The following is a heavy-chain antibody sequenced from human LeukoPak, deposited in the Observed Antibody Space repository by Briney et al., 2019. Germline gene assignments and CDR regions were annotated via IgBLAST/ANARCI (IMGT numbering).Heavy chain of an antibody. D-gene: IGHD4-17*01. V-gene: IGHV3-7*01. Sequence: GGSLRLSCAASGFTFSSYWMSWVRQAPGKGLEWVANIKQDGSEKYYVDSVKGRFTISRDNAKNSLYLQMNSLRAEDTAVYYCARTALHYGDPFDYWGQGTLVTVSS. J-gene: IGHJ4*02. CDR1: GFTFSSYW. CDR3: ARTALHYGDPFDY. CDR2: IKQDGSEK.